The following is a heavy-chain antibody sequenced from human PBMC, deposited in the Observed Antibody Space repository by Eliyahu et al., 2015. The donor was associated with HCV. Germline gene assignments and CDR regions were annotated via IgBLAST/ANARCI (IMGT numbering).Heavy chain of an antibody. CDR3: ARVGVEVAGTDY. V-gene: IGHV3-21*01. J-gene: IGHJ4*01. CDR2: ISGFGNYV. D-gene: IGHD1-1*01. Sequence: EVQLVESGGGLVKPGGSLRLSCAASGXPFSTYSXSWXRRAPGKGLEWVSSISGFGNYVYYADSMKGRITISRDNAENSLYLQMNSLRAEDTAVYYCARVGVEVAGTDYWGQGTLVTVSS. CDR1: GXPFSTYS.